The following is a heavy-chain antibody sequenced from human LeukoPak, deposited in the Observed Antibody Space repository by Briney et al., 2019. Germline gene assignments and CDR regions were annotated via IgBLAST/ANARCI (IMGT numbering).Heavy chain of an antibody. CDR2: ISAYNGNT. J-gene: IGHJ4*02. CDR1: GYTFTSYG. V-gene: IGHV1-18*01. CDR3: AREEVYCSSTSCWFYFDY. D-gene: IGHD2-2*01. Sequence: ASVKVSCKASGYTFTSYGISWVRQAPGQGLEWMGWISAYNGNTNYAQKLQGRVTMTTDTSTSTAYMELRSLRSDDTAVYYCAREEVYCSSTSCWFYFDYWGQGTLVTVSS.